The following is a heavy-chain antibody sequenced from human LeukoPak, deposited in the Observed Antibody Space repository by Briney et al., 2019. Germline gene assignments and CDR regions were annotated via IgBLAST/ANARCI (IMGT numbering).Heavy chain of an antibody. CDR2: IYTSGST. V-gene: IGHV4-61*02. CDR3: ARQTTGDLYYYYYYMDV. D-gene: IGHD7-27*01. Sequence: SQTLSLTCAVSGGSISSGSYYWSWIRQPAGKGLEWIGRIYTSGSTNYNPSLKSRVTISVDTSKNQFSLKLSSVTAADTAVYYCARQTTGDLYYYYYYMDVWGKGTTVTVSS. J-gene: IGHJ6*03. CDR1: GGSISSGSYY.